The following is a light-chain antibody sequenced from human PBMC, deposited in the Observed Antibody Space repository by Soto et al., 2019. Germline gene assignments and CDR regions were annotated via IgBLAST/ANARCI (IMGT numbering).Light chain of an antibody. CDR1: SSDVGGYNY. CDR2: DVS. J-gene: IGLJ2*01. CDR3: SSNTSSIQYLV. Sequence: QSALTQPASVSGSPGQSITISCTGTSSDVGGYNYVSWYQQHPGKAPKLMIYDVSNRPSGVSNRFSGSKSGDTASLTISGLQAEDDADYCCSSNTSSIQYLVFGGGTNLTVL. V-gene: IGLV2-14*01.